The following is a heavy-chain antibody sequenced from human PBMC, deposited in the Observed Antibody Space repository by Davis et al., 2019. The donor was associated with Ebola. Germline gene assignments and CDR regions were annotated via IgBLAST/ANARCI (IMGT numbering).Heavy chain of an antibody. CDR1: GLTFSDYS. CDR3: AKNNWNYVGYFDY. CDR2: ISSSSSTI. V-gene: IGHV3-48*01. D-gene: IGHD1-7*01. J-gene: IGHJ4*02. Sequence: GESLKISCAASGLTFSDYSMNWVRQAPGKGLEWISYISSSSSTIYYADSVKGRFTISRDNSKNTVYLQMNSLRPEDTAVYYCAKNNWNYVGYFDYWGQGTLVTVSS.